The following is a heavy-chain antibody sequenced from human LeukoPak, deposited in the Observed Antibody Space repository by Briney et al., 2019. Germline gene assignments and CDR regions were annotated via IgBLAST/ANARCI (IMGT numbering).Heavy chain of an antibody. J-gene: IGHJ4*02. CDR2: ISWNSGSI. V-gene: IGHV3-9*01. CDR1: GFTFDDYA. Sequence: GGSLRLSCAASGFTFDDYAMHWVRQAPGKGLEWVSGISWNSGSIGYADSVKGRFTISRDNAKNSLYLQMNSLRAEDTALYHCARGGYDILTGYYTDFDYWGQGTLVTVSS. CDR3: ARGGYDILTGYYTDFDY. D-gene: IGHD3-9*01.